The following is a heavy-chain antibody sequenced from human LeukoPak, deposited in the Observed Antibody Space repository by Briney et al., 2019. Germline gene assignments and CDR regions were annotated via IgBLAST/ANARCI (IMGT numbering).Heavy chain of an antibody. Sequence: GESLKISCKGSGYSFTNYWIGWVRQMPGKGLELMGVIYPGDSATRYSPSFQGQVTISADKSISTAYLQWSSLKASDTAIYYCARHETGPYFDYWGQGTLVTVSS. CDR2: IYPGDSAT. J-gene: IGHJ4*02. V-gene: IGHV5-51*01. CDR3: ARHETGPYFDY. D-gene: IGHD1-1*01. CDR1: GYSFTNYW.